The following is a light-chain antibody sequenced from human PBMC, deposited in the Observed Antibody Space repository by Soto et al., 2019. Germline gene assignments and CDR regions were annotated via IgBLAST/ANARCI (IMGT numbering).Light chain of an antibody. J-gene: IGKJ4*01. Sequence: DIQMTQSPSSLSASLGDRVTITSRASQTISTYLNWYQQRPGKAPKLLIYDASRLQNAVPSRFSGSGSGTDFTLTITSLQPEDFATCYCQHSYSTPRTFGGVTRVESK. CDR1: QTISTY. CDR2: DAS. V-gene: IGKV1-39*01. CDR3: QHSYSTPRT.